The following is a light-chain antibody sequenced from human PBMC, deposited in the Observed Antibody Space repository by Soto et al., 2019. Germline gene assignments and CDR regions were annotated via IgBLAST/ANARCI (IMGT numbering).Light chain of an antibody. V-gene: IGKV1-6*01. Sequence: AIQMTQSPSSLSASVGDRVTITCRASQGIRNDLSWYQQKSGKAPKLLIYAATGLQSGVPSRISGSGSGTDFNLTIRRLQPEDFANYYLPQDYSYPLTFGGGTKVET. CDR3: PQDYSYPLT. CDR2: AAT. CDR1: QGIRND. J-gene: IGKJ4*01.